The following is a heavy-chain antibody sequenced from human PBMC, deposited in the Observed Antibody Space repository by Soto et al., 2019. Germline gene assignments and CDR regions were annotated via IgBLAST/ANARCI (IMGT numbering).Heavy chain of an antibody. D-gene: IGHD2-2*02. J-gene: IGHJ4*02. CDR2: IYTSGST. CDR1: GDSISRNY. Sequence: SETLSLTCSVSGDSISRNYWSWIRRPPGERLEWDGYIYTSGSTNYNPSLTSRASMSVDTSKNQFSLKLGSVTAADTAVYDCVILGVWVVPAAIVDDGGQGSLITVSS. V-gene: IGHV4-59*01. CDR3: VILGVWVVPAAIVDD.